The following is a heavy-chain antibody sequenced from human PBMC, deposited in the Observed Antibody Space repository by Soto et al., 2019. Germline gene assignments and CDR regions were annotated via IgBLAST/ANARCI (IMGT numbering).Heavy chain of an antibody. CDR2: INHSGST. Sequence: SETLSLTCAVYGGSFIGYYWSWIRQPPGKGLEWIGEINHSGSTNYNPSLKSRVTISVDTSKNQFSLKLSSVTAADTAVYYCARGRYSSSWFYYFDYWGQGTLVTVSS. V-gene: IGHV4-34*01. CDR3: ARGRYSSSWFYYFDY. CDR1: GGSFIGYY. J-gene: IGHJ4*02. D-gene: IGHD6-13*01.